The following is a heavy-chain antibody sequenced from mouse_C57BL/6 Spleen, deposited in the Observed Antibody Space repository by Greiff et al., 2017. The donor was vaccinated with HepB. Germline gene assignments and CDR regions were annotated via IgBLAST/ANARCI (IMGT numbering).Heavy chain of an antibody. Sequence: EVKLVESGGGLVQPGGSLKLSCAASGFTFSDYYMYWVRQTPEKRLEWVAYISNGGGSTYYPDTVKGRFTISRDNAKNTLYLQMSRLKSEDTAMYYCARQKGLVTTVVEGGYAMDYWGQGTSVTVSS. CDR3: ARQKGLVTTVVEGGYAMDY. J-gene: IGHJ4*01. D-gene: IGHD1-1*01. V-gene: IGHV5-12*01. CDR2: ISNGGGST. CDR1: GFTFSDYY.